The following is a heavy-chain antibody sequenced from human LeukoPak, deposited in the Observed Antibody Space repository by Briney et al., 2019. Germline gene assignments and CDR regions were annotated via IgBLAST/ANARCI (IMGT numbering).Heavy chain of an antibody. Sequence: PSETLSLTCTVSGGSIISRSYYWGWVRQSPGKGLEWMGSVYYNGPTYYNPSLMSRITISRDTSRNQFSLRLTSVTAADTAIYYCARAYSSSWYLNWFDPWGQGTLVTVSS. D-gene: IGHD6-13*01. CDR3: ARAYSSSWYLNWFDP. CDR2: VYYNGPT. CDR1: GGSIISRSYY. J-gene: IGHJ5*02. V-gene: IGHV4-39*07.